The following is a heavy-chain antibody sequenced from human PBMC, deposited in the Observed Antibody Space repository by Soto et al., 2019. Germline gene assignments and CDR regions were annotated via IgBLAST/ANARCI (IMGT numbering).Heavy chain of an antibody. J-gene: IGHJ4*02. CDR3: GSLEGLATISYYFDY. CDR2: VYYSGST. CDR1: GGSVSSSSYY. V-gene: IGHV4-39*01. Sequence: SETLSLTCTVSGGSVSSSSYYWGWVRQPPGKGLEWIGSVYYSGSTYYNPSLESRVTISVDKSKNQFSLKLMSLSAADTAVYYCGSLEGLATISYYFDYWGQGALVTVSS. D-gene: IGHD3-9*01.